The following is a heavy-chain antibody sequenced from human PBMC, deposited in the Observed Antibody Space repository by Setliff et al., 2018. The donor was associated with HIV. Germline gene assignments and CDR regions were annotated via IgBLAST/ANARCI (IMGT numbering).Heavy chain of an antibody. CDR2: VIPSFATA. CDR1: GGTFKNLA. Sequence: VSGGTFKNLAISWVRQAPGQGLEWMGGVIPSFATANYAQKFQGRITITADELTSTVYMDLNSLKSEDSAVYYCANPHDGGAFDVWGQGTAVTVSS. V-gene: IGHV1-69*01. D-gene: IGHD1-1*01. J-gene: IGHJ3*01. CDR3: ANPHDGGAFDV.